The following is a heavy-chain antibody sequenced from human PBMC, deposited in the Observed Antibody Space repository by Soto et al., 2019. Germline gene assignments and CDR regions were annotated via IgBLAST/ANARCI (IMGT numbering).Heavy chain of an antibody. V-gene: IGHV4-39*07. J-gene: IGHJ4*02. D-gene: IGHD4-17*01. CDR3: ARSEATVLDY. CDR1: GGSISSGDYY. Sequence: SETLSLTWTVSGGSISSGDYYWSWIRQPPGKGLEWIGEAHHSGRTNYNPSLKSRVTISVDKSKNHFSLKLTSVTAADTAVYYCARSEATVLDYWGQGTLVTVSS. CDR2: AHHSGRT.